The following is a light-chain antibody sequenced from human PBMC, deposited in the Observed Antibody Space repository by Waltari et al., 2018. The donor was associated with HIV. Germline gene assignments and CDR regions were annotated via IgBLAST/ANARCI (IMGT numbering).Light chain of an antibody. J-gene: IGKJ5*01. CDR1: RDVTNF. CDR3: QQSDSYPLT. V-gene: IGKV1-9*01. CDR2: GAS. Sequence: DIPLTQSPSFLSASVGDRVSITCRASRDVTNFLAWYQKKPGTAPKLLIYGASTLQSGVPSRFGGSGSGTQFTLTINSLQPDDFATYYCQQSDSYPLTFGQGTRLEMK.